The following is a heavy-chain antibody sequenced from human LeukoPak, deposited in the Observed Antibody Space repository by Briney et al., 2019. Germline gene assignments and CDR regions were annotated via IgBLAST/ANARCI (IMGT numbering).Heavy chain of an antibody. Sequence: GGSLRLSCAASGFTFSSYAMHWVRQAPGKGLEWVAVISYDGSNKYYADSVKGRFTISRDNAKNSLYLQMNSLRAEDTAVYYCARWVTYYDSSGYFVGQDAFDIWGQGTMVTVSS. CDR3: ARWVTYYDSSGYFVGQDAFDI. V-gene: IGHV3-30*04. CDR1: GFTFSSYA. J-gene: IGHJ3*02. D-gene: IGHD3-22*01. CDR2: ISYDGSNK.